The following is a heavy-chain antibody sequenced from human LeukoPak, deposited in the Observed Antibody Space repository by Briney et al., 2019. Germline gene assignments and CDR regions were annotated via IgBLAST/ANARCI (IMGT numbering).Heavy chain of an antibody. CDR2: IYYSGST. CDR1: GGSISSYY. J-gene: IGHJ6*02. CDR3: ARHRGSLGYYYGMDV. V-gene: IGHV4-59*08. D-gene: IGHD5-24*01. Sequence: PSETLSLTCTVSGGSISSYYWSWIRQPPGKGLEWIGYIYYSGSTNYNPSLKSRVTISVDTSKNQFSLKLSSVTAADTAVYYCARHRGSLGYYYGMDVWGQGTTVTVSS.